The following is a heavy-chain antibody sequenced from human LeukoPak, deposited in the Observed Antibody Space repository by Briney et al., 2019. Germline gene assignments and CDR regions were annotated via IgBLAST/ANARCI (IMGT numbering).Heavy chain of an antibody. J-gene: IGHJ4*02. CDR1: RYSFTTYW. CDR3: ARLGTYWSNYYFEY. Sequence: GDSLKISCQGSRYSFTTYWIGWVRQMPGKGLECMGIIYPGDSDTRYSPSFQGQVTISADKSINTAYLQWSSLKASDTAMYYCARLGTYWSNYYFEYWGQGTLVTVSS. D-gene: IGHD3-10*01. V-gene: IGHV5-51*01. CDR2: IYPGDSDT.